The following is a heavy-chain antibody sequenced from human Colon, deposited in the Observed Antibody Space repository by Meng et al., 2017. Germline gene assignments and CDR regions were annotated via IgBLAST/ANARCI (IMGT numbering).Heavy chain of an antibody. CDR1: GYTFSGYN. J-gene: IGHJ4*02. V-gene: IGHV1-2*02. D-gene: IGHD7-27*01. CDR2: INAKSGDT. CDR3: VRDITGDGLVFIDF. Sequence: ASVKVSCKASGYTFSGYNIQWVRQAPGQGLEWMGWINAKSGDTNYAQKFQGRVTMTRDTSISTAYMELRRLRSDDTAMYYCVRDITGDGLVFIDFWGQGTLVTVSS.